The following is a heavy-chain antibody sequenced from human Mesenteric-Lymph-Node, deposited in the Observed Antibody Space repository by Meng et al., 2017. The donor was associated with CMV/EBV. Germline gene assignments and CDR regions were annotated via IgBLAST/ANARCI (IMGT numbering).Heavy chain of an antibody. J-gene: IGHJ4*02. D-gene: IGHD3-3*01. CDR3: ARDRTSFGVILLPFDY. CDR2: INSDGTKT. Sequence: GESLKISCVVSGFTLGSPWMHWVRQVPGKGLEWVARINSDGTKTKFADSVKGRFTISRDTAKNTLYLEMSSLRVEDTAVYYCARDRTSFGVILLPFDYWGRGTLVTVSS. CDR1: GFTLGSPW. V-gene: IGHV3-74*01.